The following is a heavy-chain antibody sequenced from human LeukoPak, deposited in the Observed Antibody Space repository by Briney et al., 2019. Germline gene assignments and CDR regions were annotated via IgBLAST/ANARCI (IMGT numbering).Heavy chain of an antibody. CDR1: GYIFAAYW. J-gene: IGHJ5*02. CDR3: ARLQEDIVVVPAAIPYNWFDP. V-gene: IGHV5-51*01. D-gene: IGHD2-2*01. Sequence: GESLKISCKGSGYIFAAYWIGWVRQMPGKGLELMGSIYPGDSDTRYSPSFQGQVTISVDRSINTAYLQWNSLKASDTAIYYCARLQEDIVVVPAAIPYNWFDPWGRGSLVTVSS. CDR2: IYPGDSDT.